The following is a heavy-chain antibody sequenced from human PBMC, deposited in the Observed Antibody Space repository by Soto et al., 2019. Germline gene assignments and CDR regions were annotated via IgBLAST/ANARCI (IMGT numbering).Heavy chain of an antibody. V-gene: IGHV3-23*01. CDR3: AKEPGPLRRYSGYDPDY. D-gene: IGHD5-12*01. Sequence: GGSLRLSCSASGFTFSSYALTWVRQAPGRGLEWVSAITGSGGSTYYADSVKGRFTISRDNSKNTLYLQLNSLRAEDTAVYYCAKEPGPLRRYSGYDPDYSGPATLVTVSS. CDR1: GFTFSSYA. CDR2: ITGSGGST. J-gene: IGHJ4*02.